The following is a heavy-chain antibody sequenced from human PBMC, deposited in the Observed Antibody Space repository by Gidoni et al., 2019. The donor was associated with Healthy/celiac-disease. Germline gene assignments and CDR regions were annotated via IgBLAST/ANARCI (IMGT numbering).Heavy chain of an antibody. J-gene: IGHJ5*02. Sequence: QVQLQASGPGLVKPSVTLSLTCAVSGGSISSRNWWSWVRHPPGKGLEWIGEMYHSGSTNYNPSLKSRVTISVDKSKNQFSLKLSSVTAADTAVYYCARVSSGYSLNWFDPWGQGTLVTVSS. CDR2: MYHSGST. V-gene: IGHV4-4*02. CDR3: ARVSSGYSLNWFDP. D-gene: IGHD3-22*01. CDR1: GGSISSRNW.